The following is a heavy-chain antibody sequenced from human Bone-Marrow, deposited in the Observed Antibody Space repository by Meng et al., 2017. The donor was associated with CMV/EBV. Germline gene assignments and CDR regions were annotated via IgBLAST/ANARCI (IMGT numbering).Heavy chain of an antibody. V-gene: IGHV3-21*01. J-gene: IGHJ4*02. CDR3: ASVAAARDY. D-gene: IGHD6-13*01. CDR1: RFTFSGYN. CDR2: ISSSSGYI. Sequence: GESLKISCAASRFTFSGYNMNWVRQAPGKGLEWVSSISSSSGYIYYADSVKGRFTISRDNAKNSLYLQMNSLRAEDTAVYYCASVAAARDYWGQGTLVTVSS.